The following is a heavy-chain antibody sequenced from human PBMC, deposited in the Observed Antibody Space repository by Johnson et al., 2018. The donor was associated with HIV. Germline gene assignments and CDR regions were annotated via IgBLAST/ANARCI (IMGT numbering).Heavy chain of an antibody. J-gene: IGHJ3*02. D-gene: IGHD6-19*01. V-gene: IGHV3-66*01. CDR1: GLIFSNFA. CDR3: ARAVARGQWLADGYI. CDR2: IYSGGST. Sequence: VQLVESGGGVVQPGRSLRLSCAGSGLIFSNFAMHWVRQAPGKGLEWVSVIYSGGSTYYADSVKGRFTVSRDNSKNTLYLQMNSLRHNDTAVYYCARAVARGQWLADGYIWGQGTTVTVSS.